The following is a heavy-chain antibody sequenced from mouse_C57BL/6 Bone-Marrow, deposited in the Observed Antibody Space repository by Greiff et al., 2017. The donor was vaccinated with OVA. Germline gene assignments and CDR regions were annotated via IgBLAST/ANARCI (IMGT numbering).Heavy chain of an antibody. J-gene: IGHJ4*01. CDR2: IYPGSGST. CDR1: GYTFTSYW. D-gene: IGHD2-4*01. Sequence: VQLQQSGAELVKPGASVKMSCKASGYTFTSYWITWVKQRPGQGLEWIGDIYPGSGSTNYNEKFKSKATLTVDTSSSTAYMQLSSLTSEDSAVYYCASYDYDDAMDYWGQGTSVTVSS. CDR3: ASYDYDDAMDY. V-gene: IGHV1-55*01.